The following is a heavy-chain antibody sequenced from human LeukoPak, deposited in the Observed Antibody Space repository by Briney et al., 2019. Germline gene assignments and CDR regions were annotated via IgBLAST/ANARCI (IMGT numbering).Heavy chain of an antibody. CDR3: ANFERTVAGPYNWFDP. CDR1: RFTFSSFA. D-gene: IGHD6-19*01. CDR2: ISDSGSHT. V-gene: IGHV3-23*01. Sequence: GGSLRLSCAASRFTFSSFAMAWVRQAPGKGLEWVSAISDSGSHTYYADSVKGRFTISRDNSKNTLYLQLNSLRAGDTAIYYCANFERTVAGPYNWFDPWGQGPLVTVSS. J-gene: IGHJ5*02.